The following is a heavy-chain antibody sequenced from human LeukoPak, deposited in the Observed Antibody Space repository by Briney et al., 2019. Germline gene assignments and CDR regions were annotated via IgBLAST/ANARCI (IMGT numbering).Heavy chain of an antibody. CDR1: GFTFSIYG. V-gene: IGHV3-23*01. Sequence: GGSLRLSCAASGFTFSIYGMSWVRQAPGKGLEWVSAISGSGGNTYYTDSVKGRFTISRDNSKNTLYLQMNSLRAEDTAVYYCARLVRRLQRLNIGRDSDYATGYYLDSWGQGTLVTVSS. CDR3: ARLVRRLQRLNIGRDSDYATGYYLDS. J-gene: IGHJ4*02. CDR2: ISGSGGNT. D-gene: IGHD5-12*01.